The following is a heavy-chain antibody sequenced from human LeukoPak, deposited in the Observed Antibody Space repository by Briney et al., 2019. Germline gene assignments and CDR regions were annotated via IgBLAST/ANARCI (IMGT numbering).Heavy chain of an antibody. D-gene: IGHD5-18*01. CDR2: IYPGDSDT. Sequence: GESLKISCKGSGYSFTSYWIGWVRQRPGKGLEWMGIIYPGDSDTRYSPSFQGQVTISADKSISTAYLQWSSLKASDTAMYYCARHRLRGYSYGYRRWIIDYWGQGTLVTVSS. J-gene: IGHJ4*02. CDR1: GYSFTSYW. CDR3: ARHRLRGYSYGYRRWIIDY. V-gene: IGHV5-51*01.